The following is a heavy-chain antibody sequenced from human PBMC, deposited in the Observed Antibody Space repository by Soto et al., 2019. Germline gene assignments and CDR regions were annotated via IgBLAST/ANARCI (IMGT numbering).Heavy chain of an antibody. Sequence: QVQLQESGPGLVKPSETLSLTCTVSGGSISSYYWSWIRQPPGKGLEWIGYIYYSGSTNYNPSLKSRVTISVDTSKNQFSLKLSSVTAADTAVYYCARRGRSNLNFDYWGQGTLVTVSS. J-gene: IGHJ4*02. CDR2: IYYSGST. D-gene: IGHD3-16*01. CDR1: GGSISSYY. V-gene: IGHV4-59*08. CDR3: ARRGRSNLNFDY.